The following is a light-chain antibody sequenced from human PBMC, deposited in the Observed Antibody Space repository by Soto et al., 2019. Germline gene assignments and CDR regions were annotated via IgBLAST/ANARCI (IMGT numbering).Light chain of an antibody. J-gene: IGKJ5*01. CDR1: QSVSTN. CDR3: QQYNNWPPIT. Sequence: EIVMTQSPATLSVSPGERATLSCRASQSVSTNLAWYQQKPGQAPRLLIYGAATRATGIPARSSGSRSGTEFSLTISSLQSEDFAVYYCQQYNNWPPITFGQGTRLEIK. CDR2: GAA. V-gene: IGKV3-15*01.